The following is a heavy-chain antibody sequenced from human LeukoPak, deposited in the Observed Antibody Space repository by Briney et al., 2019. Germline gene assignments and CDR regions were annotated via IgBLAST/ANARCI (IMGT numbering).Heavy chain of an antibody. J-gene: IGHJ4*02. D-gene: IGHD3-22*01. Sequence: GGSLRLSCAASGFTFSSYAMHWVRQAPGKGLEWVAVISYDGSNKYYADSVKGRFTISRDNSKNTLYLQMNSLRAEDTAVYYCARAPGVTMIVVVLYYFDYWGQRTLVTVSS. V-gene: IGHV3-30-3*01. CDR2: ISYDGSNK. CDR3: ARAPGVTMIVVVLYYFDY. CDR1: GFTFSSYA.